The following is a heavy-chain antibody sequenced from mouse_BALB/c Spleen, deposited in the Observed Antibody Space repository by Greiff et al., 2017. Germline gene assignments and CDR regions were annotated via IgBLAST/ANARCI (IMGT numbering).Heavy chain of an antibody. J-gene: IGHJ1*01. CDR3: ARGNDYGWYFDV. CDR1: GYTFTSYW. CDR2: IYPGDGDT. D-gene: IGHD2-4*01. V-gene: IGHV1-87*01. Sequence: VQLQQSGAELARPGASVKLSCKASGYTFTSYWMQWVKQRPGQGLEWIGAIYPGDGDTRYTQKFKGKATLTADKSSSTAYMQLSSLASEDSAVYYCARGNDYGWYFDVWGAGTTVTVSS.